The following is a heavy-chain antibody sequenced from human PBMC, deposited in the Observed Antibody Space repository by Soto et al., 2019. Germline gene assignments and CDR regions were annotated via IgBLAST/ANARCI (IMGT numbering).Heavy chain of an antibody. Sequence: WSLRLSCAASGFNFSRYWMSWVRQAPGKGLEWVSVIYTAGNTYYADSVKGRFTISRDNSKNTLYLQMNSLRAEDTAVYYCAKDLLGITMVRGVIPKSPPHSRGQGTLVSAPQ. CDR1: GFNFSRYW. J-gene: IGHJ5*01. CDR2: IYTAGNT. CDR3: AKDLLGITMVRGVIPKSPPHS. V-gene: IGHV3-NL1*01. D-gene: IGHD3-10*01.